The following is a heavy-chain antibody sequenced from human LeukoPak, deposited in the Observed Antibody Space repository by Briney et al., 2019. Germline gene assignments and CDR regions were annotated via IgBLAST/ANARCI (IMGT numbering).Heavy chain of an antibody. CDR3: ARGPAKDRRWEY. J-gene: IGHJ4*02. D-gene: IGHD1-26*01. CDR2: INHSGSA. CDR1: GGSFSGYY. V-gene: IGHV4-34*01. Sequence: ASETLSLTCAVYGGSFSGYYWSWIRQPPGKGLEWIGEINHSGSANYNPSLKSRVTISVDRSKNQFSLKLSSVTAADTAVYYCARGPAKDRRWEYWGQGTLVTVSS.